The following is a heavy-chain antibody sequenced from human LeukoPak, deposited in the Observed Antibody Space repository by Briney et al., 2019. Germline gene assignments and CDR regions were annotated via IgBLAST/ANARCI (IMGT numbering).Heavy chain of an antibody. D-gene: IGHD6-19*01. CDR1: GYTFTSYD. Sequence: ASVKVSCKASGYTFTSYDINWARQATGQGLEWMGWMNPNNADTDYAQKFQGRVTLTRNTSISTAYMELSSLRSEDTAMYYCTRGGPVAGTHKYFQHWGQGTLVTVSS. CDR3: TRGGPVAGTHKYFQH. CDR2: MNPNNADT. J-gene: IGHJ1*01. V-gene: IGHV1-8*01.